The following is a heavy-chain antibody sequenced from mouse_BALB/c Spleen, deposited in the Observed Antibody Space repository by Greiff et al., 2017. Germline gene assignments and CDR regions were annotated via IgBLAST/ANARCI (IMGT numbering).Heavy chain of an antibody. CDR2: ISNGGGST. Sequence: DVMLVESGGGLVQPGGSLKLSCAASGFTFSSYTMSWVRQTPEKRLEWVAYISNGGGSTYYPDTVKGRFTISRDNAKNTLYLQMSSLKSEDTAMYYCATGYGRSYWFAYWGQGTLVTVSA. CDR1: GFTFSSYT. V-gene: IGHV5-12-2*01. J-gene: IGHJ3*01. CDR3: ATGYGRSYWFAY. D-gene: IGHD1-1*01.